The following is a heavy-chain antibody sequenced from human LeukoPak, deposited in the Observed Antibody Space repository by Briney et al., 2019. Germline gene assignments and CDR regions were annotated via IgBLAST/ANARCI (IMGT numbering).Heavy chain of an antibody. V-gene: IGHV3-33*01. CDR2: IWYDGSNK. J-gene: IGHJ4*02. Sequence: SLRLSCAASEFTFSSYGMHWVRQAPGKGLEWVAVIWYDGSNKYYADSVKGRFTISRDNSKNTLYLQMNSLRAEDTAVYYCAREQASSSYLVDYWGQGTLVTVSS. CDR1: EFTFSSYG. CDR3: AREQASSSYLVDY. D-gene: IGHD6-6*01.